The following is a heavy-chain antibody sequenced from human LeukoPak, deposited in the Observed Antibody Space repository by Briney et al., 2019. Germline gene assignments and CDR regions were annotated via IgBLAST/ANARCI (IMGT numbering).Heavy chain of an antibody. CDR2: IYSGGSP. D-gene: IGHD3-22*01. Sequence: GGSLRLSCAASGFTFSTNYMSWVRQAPGKGLEWVSVIYSGGSPYYADSVKGRFTISRDNSKNTLYLQMNSLRAEDTAVYYCARDLNYYDSSGYGHWGQGTLATVSS. J-gene: IGHJ4*02. V-gene: IGHV3-53*01. CDR3: ARDLNYYDSSGYGH. CDR1: GFTFSTNY.